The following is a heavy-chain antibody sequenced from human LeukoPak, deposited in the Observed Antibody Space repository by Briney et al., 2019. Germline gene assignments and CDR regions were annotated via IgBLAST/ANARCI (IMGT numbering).Heavy chain of an antibody. CDR2: FDPGDGQT. J-gene: IGHJ4*02. CDR3: TAIDAAGTFDH. V-gene: IGHV1-24*01. Sequence: ASVKVSCRVSGYTLSELAMHWVRQTPGKGLEWMGGFDPGDGQTIYAQNFQGGVTLTEDSSTDTAYMELSSLTSEDTAMFYCTAIDAAGTFDHWGQGTLVTVSS. CDR1: GYTLSELA. D-gene: IGHD6-13*01.